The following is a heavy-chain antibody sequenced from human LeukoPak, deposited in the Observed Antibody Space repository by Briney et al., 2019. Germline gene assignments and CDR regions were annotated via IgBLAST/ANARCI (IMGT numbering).Heavy chain of an antibody. V-gene: IGHV3-13*01. J-gene: IGHJ2*01. CDR1: GFTFSDYG. D-gene: IGHD1-26*01. CDR2: IGIAGDT. CDR3: AREGPTVGSKWDNWYFDL. Sequence: GGSLRLSCAASGFTFSDYGMHWVRQAPGKGLEWVSAIGIAGDTYYPVSVKGRFTISRENAKNSLYLQMNSLRPGDTAVYYCAREGPTVGSKWDNWYFDLWGRGTLVTVSS.